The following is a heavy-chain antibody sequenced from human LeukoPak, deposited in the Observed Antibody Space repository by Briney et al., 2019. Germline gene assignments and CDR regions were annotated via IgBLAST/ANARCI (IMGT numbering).Heavy chain of an antibody. V-gene: IGHV3-7*01. Sequence: PGGSLRLSCAASGFTFSSYWMSWVRQAPGKGLEWVANIKQDGSEKYYEDSVKGRFTISRDNAKNSLYLQMNSLRAEDTAVYYCARVPPGFWSGYYFDYWGQGTLVTVSS. CDR3: ARVPPGFWSGYYFDY. D-gene: IGHD3-3*01. J-gene: IGHJ4*02. CDR2: IKQDGSEK. CDR1: GFTFSSYW.